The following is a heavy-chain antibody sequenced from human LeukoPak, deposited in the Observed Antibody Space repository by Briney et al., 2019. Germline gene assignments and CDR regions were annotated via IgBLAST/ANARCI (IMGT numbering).Heavy chain of an antibody. V-gene: IGHV3-30*02. J-gene: IGHJ4*02. D-gene: IGHD6-13*01. CDR3: ATPFPGIAAAGRGLFDY. Sequence: GRSLRLSCAASGFTFSSYGMHWVRQAPGKGLEWVAFIRYDGSNKYYADSVKGRFTISRDNSKNTLYLQMNSLRAEDTAVYYCATPFPGIAAAGRGLFDYWGQGTLVTVSS. CDR2: IRYDGSNK. CDR1: GFTFSSYG.